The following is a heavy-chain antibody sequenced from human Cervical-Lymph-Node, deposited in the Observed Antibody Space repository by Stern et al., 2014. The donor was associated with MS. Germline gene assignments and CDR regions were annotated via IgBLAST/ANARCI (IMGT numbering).Heavy chain of an antibody. V-gene: IGHV5-51*03. Sequence: VQLVQSGAEVRKPGDSLKISCKTSGYRFINNWIAWVRQVPGKGLEWIGIIYPGDSDVRYSTSFQGHVTISVDKSISTAYLQWSSLKASDTAVYYCARWSVACDSWGQGALITVSS. J-gene: IGHJ4*02. D-gene: IGHD2-21*01. CDR3: ARWSVACDS. CDR1: GYRFINNW. CDR2: IYPGDSDV.